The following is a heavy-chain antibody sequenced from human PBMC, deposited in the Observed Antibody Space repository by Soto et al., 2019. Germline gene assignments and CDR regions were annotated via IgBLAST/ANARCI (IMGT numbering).Heavy chain of an antibody. Sequence: LRLSCAAAGFTFSSYVMHWVRQTTGKGLEWVAVIWYDGSSKYYADSVKGRFTISSDHPKNTLYLQMNSLTAEDTAVDYCTRGPGSYTSSFGALDICGQGTMVTVSS. J-gene: IGHJ3*02. CDR3: TRGPGSYTSSFGALDI. CDR2: IWYDGSSK. D-gene: IGHD2-2*01. CDR1: GFTFSSYV. V-gene: IGHV3-33*01.